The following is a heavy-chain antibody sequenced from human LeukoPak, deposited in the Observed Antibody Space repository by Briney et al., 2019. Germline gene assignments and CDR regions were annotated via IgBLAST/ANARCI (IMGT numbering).Heavy chain of an antibody. Sequence: GGSLRLSCAASGFTFSSYAMSCVRQAPGKGLVWVSRINSDGSSTSYADSVKGRFTISRDNAKNTLYLQMNSLRAEDTAVYYCARGAAAALYWGQGTLVTVSS. CDR2: INSDGSST. CDR3: ARGAAAALY. J-gene: IGHJ4*02. D-gene: IGHD6-13*01. CDR1: GFTFSSYA. V-gene: IGHV3-74*01.